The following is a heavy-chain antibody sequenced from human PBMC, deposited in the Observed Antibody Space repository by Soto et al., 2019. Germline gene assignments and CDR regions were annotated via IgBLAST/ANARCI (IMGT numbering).Heavy chain of an antibody. Sequence: ASVKVSCKASGYIFTSYAMHWVRQAPGQRPEWMGLINGGNGNTKYSQKFQGRVTITRDTSASTGYMELSSLRSEDTAVYYCARSDSSGYGAFDIWGQGTMVTVSS. V-gene: IGHV1-3*01. CDR3: ARSDSSGYGAFDI. CDR2: INGGNGNT. D-gene: IGHD3-22*01. CDR1: GYIFTSYA. J-gene: IGHJ3*02.